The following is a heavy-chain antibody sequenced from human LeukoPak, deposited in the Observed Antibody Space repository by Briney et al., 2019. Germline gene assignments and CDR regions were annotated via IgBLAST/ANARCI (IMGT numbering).Heavy chain of an antibody. D-gene: IGHD1-26*01. J-gene: IGHJ4*02. CDR2: TTGSGGST. CDR1: GFIFNDYA. CDR3: ARDLRGTGLLPLDY. Sequence: GGSLRLSCAASGFIFNDYAMSWVRQAPGKGLEWVSSTTGSGGSTYHADSVEGRFTISRDNSKNTLYLQMNSLRAEDTAVYYCARDLRGTGLLPLDYWGQGTLVTVSS. V-gene: IGHV3-23*01.